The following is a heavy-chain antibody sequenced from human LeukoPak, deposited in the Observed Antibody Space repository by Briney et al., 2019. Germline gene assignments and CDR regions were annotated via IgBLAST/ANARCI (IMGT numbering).Heavy chain of an antibody. CDR1: GGSISSYY. Sequence: SETLSLTCTVSGGSISSYYWSWIRQPPGMGLEWIGYIYYSGSTNYNPSLKNRVTISVDTSKDQFSLRLTSVTAADTAMYYCARSFLGDWYFDLWGCGTLVTVSS. V-gene: IGHV4-59*01. D-gene: IGHD1-26*01. J-gene: IGHJ2*01. CDR2: IYYSGST. CDR3: ARSFLGDWYFDL.